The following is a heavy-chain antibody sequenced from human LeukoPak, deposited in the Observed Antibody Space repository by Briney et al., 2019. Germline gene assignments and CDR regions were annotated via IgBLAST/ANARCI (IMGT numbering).Heavy chain of an antibody. CDR3: ARAMSTFGGVRNYFDS. D-gene: IGHD3-16*01. Sequence: GGSLRLSCAASGFTFSSYWMNWVRQAPGKGLEWVSFVSISSGTIYYADSVKGRFRISRDNAMSSLDLEMNSLRAEDTAVYYCARAMSTFGGVRNYFDSWGQGTLVTVSS. CDR1: GFTFSSYW. V-gene: IGHV3-48*04. J-gene: IGHJ4*02. CDR2: VSISSGTI.